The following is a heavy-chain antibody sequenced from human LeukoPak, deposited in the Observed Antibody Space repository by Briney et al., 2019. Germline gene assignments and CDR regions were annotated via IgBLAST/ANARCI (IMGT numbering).Heavy chain of an antibody. Sequence: GASVKVSCRSSGYTFTTYGITWVRQAPGQGLEWMGWISTYNGNTNYAQKLQGRVTMTTDTSTSTAYMELRSLRPDDTAMYYCARDRMDTGTYFDYWGQGTLVTVSS. CDR3: ARDRMDTGTYFDY. J-gene: IGHJ4*02. CDR2: ISTYNGNT. CDR1: GYTFTTYG. D-gene: IGHD5-18*01. V-gene: IGHV1-18*01.